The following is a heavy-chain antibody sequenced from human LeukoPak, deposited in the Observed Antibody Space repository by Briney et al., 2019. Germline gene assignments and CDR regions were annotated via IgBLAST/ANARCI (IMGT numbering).Heavy chain of an antibody. Sequence: SVKVSCKASGGTFSSYAISWVRQAPGQGLEWMGGIIPIFGTANYAQKFQGRVTITADESTSTAYMELSSLRSEDTAVYYCARSIVVVPAATNWFDPWGQGTLVTVSS. D-gene: IGHD2-2*01. J-gene: IGHJ5*02. CDR1: GGTFSSYA. CDR2: IIPIFGTA. CDR3: ARSIVVVPAATNWFDP. V-gene: IGHV1-69*13.